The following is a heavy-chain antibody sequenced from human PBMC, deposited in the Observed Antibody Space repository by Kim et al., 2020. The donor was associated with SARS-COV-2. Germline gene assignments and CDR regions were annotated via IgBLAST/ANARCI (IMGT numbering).Heavy chain of an antibody. CDR3: ATAFAVTMVRGELDY. CDR1: GYTLTELS. Sequence: ASVKVSCKVSGYTLTELSMHWVRQAPGQGLEWMGGFDPEDGETIYAQKFQGRVTMTEDTSTDTAYMELSSLRSEDTAVYYCATAFAVTMVRGELDYWGQGTLVTVSS. D-gene: IGHD3-10*01. CDR2: FDPEDGET. V-gene: IGHV1-24*01. J-gene: IGHJ4*02.